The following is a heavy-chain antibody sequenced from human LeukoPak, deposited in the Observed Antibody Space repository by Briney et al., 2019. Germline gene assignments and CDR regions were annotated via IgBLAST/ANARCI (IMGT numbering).Heavy chain of an antibody. D-gene: IGHD2-15*01. V-gene: IGHV3-48*01. CDR1: GFTFSSYS. Sequence: GGSLRLSCAASGFTFSSYSMNWVRQAPGKGLEWVSYIGGSSNAIYYADSVKGRFTISRDNAKNSLSLQMNDLRAEDTAVYYCARARSKRYCSGGSCYSDYAFDIWGQGTMVTVSS. CDR2: IGGSSNAI. J-gene: IGHJ3*02. CDR3: ARARSKRYCSGGSCYSDYAFDI.